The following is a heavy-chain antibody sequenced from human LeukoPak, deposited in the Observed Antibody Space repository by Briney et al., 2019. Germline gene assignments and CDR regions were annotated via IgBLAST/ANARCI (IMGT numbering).Heavy chain of an antibody. J-gene: IGHJ4*02. CDR1: GYTFTGYY. CDR2: INPNSGGT. CDR3: ARGREQQLVLPSD. Sequence: ASVKVSCKASGYTFTGYYMHWVRQAPGQGLEWMGRINPNSGGTNYAQKFQGRVTMTRDTSISTAYMELSRLRSDDMAVYYCARGREQQLVLPSDWGQGTLVTVSS. V-gene: IGHV1-2*06. D-gene: IGHD6-13*01.